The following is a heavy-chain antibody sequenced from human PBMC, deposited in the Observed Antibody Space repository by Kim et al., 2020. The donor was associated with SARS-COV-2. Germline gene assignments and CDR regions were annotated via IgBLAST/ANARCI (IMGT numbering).Heavy chain of an antibody. CDR1: GFNVFNNY. CDR3: AGRRSGKYPSHFEY. CDR2: IYSGGST. Sequence: GGSLRLSCTASGFNVFNNYMSWVRQAPGKGLESVSVIYSGGSTYYADSVRGRFTISRDKSRNTLFLQMNSLRAEDKAVYYCAGRRSGKYPSHFEYWGQGTLVSVAS. J-gene: IGHJ4*02. D-gene: IGHD1-26*01. V-gene: IGHV3-53*01.